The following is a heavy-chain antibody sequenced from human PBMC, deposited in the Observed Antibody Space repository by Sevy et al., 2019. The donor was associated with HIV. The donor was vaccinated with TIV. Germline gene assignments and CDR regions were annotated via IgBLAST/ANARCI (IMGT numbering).Heavy chain of an antibody. J-gene: IGHJ5*02. D-gene: IGHD3-3*01. V-gene: IGHV3-11*04. CDR1: GFTFSDYY. CDR2: ISSSGSTI. CDR3: ARNEWTRANWFDP. Sequence: GGSLRLSCAASGFTFSDYYMSWIRQAPGKGLEWVSYISSSGSTIYYAESVEGRVTISRDNAHNSLYLQMNSLRVEDTAVYYCARNEWTRANWFDPWGQGTLVTVSS.